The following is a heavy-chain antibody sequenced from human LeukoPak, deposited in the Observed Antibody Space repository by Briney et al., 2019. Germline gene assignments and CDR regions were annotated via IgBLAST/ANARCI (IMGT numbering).Heavy chain of an antibody. CDR3: AGTSGNFYHRIDN. CDR2: TYYRSKWYN. CDR1: GDSVSSNSAS. V-gene: IGHV6-1*01. Sequence: QSQTLSLTCAVSGDSVSSNSASWNWIRQSPSRGLEWLGRTYYRSKWYNDYTVSVKRRLTINPDTSKNQFSLQLNSVTPEDTAVYYCAGTSGNFYHRIDNWGQETLVTVSS. D-gene: IGHD3-22*01. J-gene: IGHJ4*02.